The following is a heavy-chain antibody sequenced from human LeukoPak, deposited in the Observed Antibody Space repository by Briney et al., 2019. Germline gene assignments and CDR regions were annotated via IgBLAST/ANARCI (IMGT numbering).Heavy chain of an antibody. CDR2: SSGSGGTT. D-gene: IGHD1-26*01. CDR3: AIFRATTRDSIDY. Sequence: GGSLRLSCAASGFTFNSYAMSWVRQAPGKGLEWVSVSSGSGGTTYSADSVKGRFTISRDNSKNTLYLQMNSLRAEDTAVYYCAIFRATTRDSIDYWGREPWSPSPQ. J-gene: IGHJ4*02. V-gene: IGHV3-23*01. CDR1: GFTFNSYA.